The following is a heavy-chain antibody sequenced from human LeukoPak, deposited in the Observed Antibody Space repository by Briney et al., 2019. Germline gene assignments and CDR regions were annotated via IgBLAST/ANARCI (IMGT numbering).Heavy chain of an antibody. V-gene: IGHV3-23*01. D-gene: IGHD6-19*01. J-gene: IGHJ4*02. CDR3: AKDRLSGWYGYSDY. CDR1: GFTFSSYG. Sequence: GGSLRLSCAASGFTFSSYGMHWVRQAPGKGLEWVSSISGSGSSSYYADSVKGRFTISRDNSKNTLFLQMNSLRGEDMAVYHCAKDRLSGWYGYSDYWGQGTLVTVSS. CDR2: ISGSGSSS.